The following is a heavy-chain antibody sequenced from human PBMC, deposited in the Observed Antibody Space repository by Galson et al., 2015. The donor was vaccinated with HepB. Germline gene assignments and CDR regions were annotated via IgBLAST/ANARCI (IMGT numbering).Heavy chain of an antibody. Sequence: SLRLSCAVSGSTVDYNYISWVRQAPGKGLEWVSITYASGSSYYTDSVKGRFTISRDNYQNTLYLQMDRLRVGDTAVYYCARGYLVGSYSRPDAFDIWGQGTMVTVSS. V-gene: IGHV3-53*01. CDR3: ARGYLVGSYSRPDAFDI. D-gene: IGHD1-26*01. CDR1: GSTVDYNY. CDR2: TYASGSS. J-gene: IGHJ3*02.